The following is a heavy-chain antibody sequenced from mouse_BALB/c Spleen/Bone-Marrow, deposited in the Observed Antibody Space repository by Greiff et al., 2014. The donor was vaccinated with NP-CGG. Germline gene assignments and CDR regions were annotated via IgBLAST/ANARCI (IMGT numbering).Heavy chain of an antibody. D-gene: IGHD1-2*01. V-gene: IGHV14-1*02. Sequence: VQLQQSGAELVRPGALVKLSCKASGFNIKDYYMHWVKQRPEQGLEWIGWIDPENGNTIYDPKFQGKASITADTSSNSAYLQLRSMTSEDTAVYYWARSTTATDYAMDYWGQGTSVTVSS. CDR3: ARSTTATDYAMDY. CDR1: GFNIKDYY. J-gene: IGHJ4*01. CDR2: IDPENGNT.